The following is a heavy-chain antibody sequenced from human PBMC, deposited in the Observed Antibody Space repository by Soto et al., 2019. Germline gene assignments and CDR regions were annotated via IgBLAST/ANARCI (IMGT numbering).Heavy chain of an antibody. CDR3: AKAEGASLDY. Sequence: EVQLLESGGGSVQPGGSLRLSCAASGFTFSSYAMSWVRQAPGKGLEWVSAISGSGGSTYYADSVKVRFTISRDNSKNTLYLQMKSLRAEDTAVYYCAKAEGASLDYWGQGPLVTVSS. CDR2: ISGSGGST. V-gene: IGHV3-23*01. CDR1: GFTFSSYA. J-gene: IGHJ4*02. D-gene: IGHD3-16*01.